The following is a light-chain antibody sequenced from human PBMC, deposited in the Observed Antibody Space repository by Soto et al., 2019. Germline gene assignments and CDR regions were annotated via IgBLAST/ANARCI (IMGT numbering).Light chain of an antibody. Sequence: EIVLTQSPATLSLSPGGRATLSCRASQSVSSYLAWYQQKPGQAPRLLIYDASNRATGIPARFSGSGSGTEFTLTISSLQSEDFAIYYCQQYNNCPRTFGHGTKVDIK. CDR3: QQYNNCPRT. CDR2: DAS. J-gene: IGKJ1*01. CDR1: QSVSSY. V-gene: IGKV3-11*01.